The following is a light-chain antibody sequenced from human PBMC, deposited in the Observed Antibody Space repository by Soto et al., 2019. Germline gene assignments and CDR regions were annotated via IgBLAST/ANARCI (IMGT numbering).Light chain of an antibody. V-gene: IGLV2-18*02. CDR3: RSFTNSRILV. CDR1: SSDVGSYNR. J-gene: IGLJ2*01. CDR2: EVS. Sequence: QSALTQPPSVSGSAGQSVTISCTGTSSDVGSYNRVSWFQQPPGTAPKLMIYEVSDRPSGVPDRFSGSKSGNTASLTISGLQAEDEADYYCRSFTNSRILVFGGGTQLTVL.